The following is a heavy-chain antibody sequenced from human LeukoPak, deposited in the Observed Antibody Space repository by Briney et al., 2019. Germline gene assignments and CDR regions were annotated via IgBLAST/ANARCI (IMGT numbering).Heavy chain of an antibody. CDR1: GYSFSTYW. J-gene: IGHJ4*02. V-gene: IGHV5-51*01. D-gene: IGHD3-10*01. Sequence: GESLKISCQGSGYSFSTYWIAWVRQMPGKGPEWMGIIYPGDSDTRYSPSFQGQVTISADKSISTAYLQWSSLKASDTAMYYCARHGVYYYGSGSPFDYWGQGTLVTVSS. CDR2: IYPGDSDT. CDR3: ARHGVYYYGSGSPFDY.